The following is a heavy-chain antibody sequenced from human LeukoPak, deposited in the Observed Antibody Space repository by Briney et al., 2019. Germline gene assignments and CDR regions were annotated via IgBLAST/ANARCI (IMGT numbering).Heavy chain of an antibody. CDR1: GYTLSGYF. J-gene: IGHJ4*02. CDR2: INADSGGP. D-gene: IGHD7-27*01. CDR3: ARDLSSTPNWEFDY. V-gene: IGHV1-2*06. Sequence: VASVKVSCKASGYTLSGYFIHWVRQAAGQRLEWMGRINADSGGPEYPPNFQGRVTMTRDTSTSTASMELSRLTSDDTAVYYCARDLSSTPNWEFDYWGQGTLVTVSS.